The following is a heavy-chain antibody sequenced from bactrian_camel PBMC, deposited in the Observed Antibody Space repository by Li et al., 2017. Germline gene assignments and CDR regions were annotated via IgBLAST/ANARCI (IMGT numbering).Heavy chain of an antibody. CDR3: ARVSGGY. Sequence: HVQLVESGGGSVQPGGSLRLSCGASGHTYSSNCMGWFRQAPGKEREGVAFVYFGGGSTYYADSVKGRFTISQDNRRDMLYLDLNYLKTEDTAIYYCARVSGGYWGQGTQVTVS. CDR2: VYFGGGST. V-gene: IGHV3S54*01. CDR1: GHTYSSNC. J-gene: IGHJ6*01.